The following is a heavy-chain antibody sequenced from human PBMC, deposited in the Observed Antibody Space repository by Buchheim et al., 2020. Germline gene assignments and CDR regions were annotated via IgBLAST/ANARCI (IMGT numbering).Heavy chain of an antibody. CDR1: GGSVSSGSYY. D-gene: IGHD6-13*01. V-gene: IGHV4-61*01. Sequence: QVQLQESGPGLVKPSETLSLTCTVSGGSVSSGSYYWSWIRQPPGKGLEWIGYLYYSGSTNHNPSLKSRVSISVDPSKNQFSLKLSSVTAADTAVYYCARDGSSSSWSPHYYYYGMDVWGQGTT. CDR2: LYYSGST. CDR3: ARDGSSSSWSPHYYYYGMDV. J-gene: IGHJ6*02.